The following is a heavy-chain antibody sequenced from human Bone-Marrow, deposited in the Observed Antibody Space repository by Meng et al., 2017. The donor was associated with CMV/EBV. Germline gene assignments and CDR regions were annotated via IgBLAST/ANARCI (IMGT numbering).Heavy chain of an antibody. CDR3: ASDGITIFGVVVNFDY. CDR1: GFTFSSYA. D-gene: IGHD3-3*01. V-gene: IGHV3-30*04. Sequence: GGSLRLSCAASGFTFSSYAMHWVRQAPGKGLEWVAVISYDGSNKYYADSVKGRFTISRDNSKNTLYLQMNSLRAEDTAVYYCASDGITIFGVVVNFDYWGQGTRVTVSS. CDR2: ISYDGSNK. J-gene: IGHJ4*02.